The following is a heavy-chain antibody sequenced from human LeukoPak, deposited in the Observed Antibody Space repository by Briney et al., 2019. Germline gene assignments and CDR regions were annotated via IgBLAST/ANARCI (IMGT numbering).Heavy chain of an antibody. J-gene: IGHJ4*02. CDR2: ISYDGSNK. CDR1: GFTFSSYG. V-gene: IGHV3-30*18. CDR3: AKNSYGYLPGHDY. D-gene: IGHD5-18*01. Sequence: GGSLRLSCAASGFTFSSYGMHWVRQAPGKRLEWVAVISYDGSNKYYADSVKGRFTISRDNSKNTLYLQMNSLRAEDTAVYYCAKNSYGYLPGHDYWGQGTLVTVSS.